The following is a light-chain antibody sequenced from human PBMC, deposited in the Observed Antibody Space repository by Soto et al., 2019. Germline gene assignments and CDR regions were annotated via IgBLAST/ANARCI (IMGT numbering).Light chain of an antibody. V-gene: IGLV2-23*01. CDR3: CSYAGSVV. CDR1: SSAVGSYNL. Sequence: QSALTQPASVSGSRGQSITISCTGTSSAVGSYNLVSWYQQHPGKAPKLMIYEDTMRPSGVSHRFSGSKSGNTASLTISGLQAEDEADYYCCSYAGSVVFGGGTKVTVL. J-gene: IGLJ2*01. CDR2: EDT.